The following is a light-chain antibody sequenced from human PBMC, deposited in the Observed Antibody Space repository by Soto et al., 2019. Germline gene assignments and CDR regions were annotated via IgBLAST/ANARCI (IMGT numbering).Light chain of an antibody. CDR2: GAS. V-gene: IGKV3-20*01. J-gene: IGKJ2*01. CDR1: QSVSSSY. CDR3: QQYGSSPYT. Sequence: EIVLTQSPGTLSLSPGERATLSCRASQSVSSSYLAWYQQKPGQAPRFVIYGASSRATGTPDRFSGSGSGTDFTLTISRLGPEDFAVYYCQQYGSSPYTFGQGTILEIK.